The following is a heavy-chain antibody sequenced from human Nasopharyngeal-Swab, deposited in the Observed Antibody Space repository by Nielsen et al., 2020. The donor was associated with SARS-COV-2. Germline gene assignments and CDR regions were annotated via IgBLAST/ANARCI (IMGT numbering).Heavy chain of an antibody. Sequence: GASLKISCAASGFTFSSYWMSWVRQAPEKGLEWVANIKQDGSEKYYVDSVKGRFTISRDNAKNSLYLQMNSLRAEDTAVYYCVRDLVEWGIVGAMTGFYYYYGMDVWGQGTTVTVSS. CDR3: VRDLVEWGIVGAMTGFYYYYGMDV. V-gene: IGHV3-7*01. CDR2: IKQDGSEK. J-gene: IGHJ6*02. D-gene: IGHD1-26*01. CDR1: GFTFSSYW.